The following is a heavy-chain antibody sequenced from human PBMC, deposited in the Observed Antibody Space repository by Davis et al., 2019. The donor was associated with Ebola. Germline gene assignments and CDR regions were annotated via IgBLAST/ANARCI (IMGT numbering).Heavy chain of an antibody. CDR1: GGTFSSYA. CDR2: ITPFNGNT. D-gene: IGHD6-6*01. CDR3: ARDKSHPYSSSPGFDL. J-gene: IGHJ2*01. V-gene: IGHV1-69*10. Sequence: AASVKVSCKASGGTFSSYAISWVRQAPGQGLEWMGWITPFNGNTNYAQKFQDRVTITRDRSMSTAYMELSSLRSEDTAVYYCARDKSHPYSSSPGFDLWGRGTLVTVSS.